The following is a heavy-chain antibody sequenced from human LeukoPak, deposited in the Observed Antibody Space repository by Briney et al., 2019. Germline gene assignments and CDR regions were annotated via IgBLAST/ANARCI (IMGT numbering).Heavy chain of an antibody. V-gene: IGHV1-24*01. J-gene: IGHJ6*02. CDR1: GYTLSELS. D-gene: IGHD3-9*01. CDR2: IDPEDDEK. CDR3: ASKSRGYYDILTGLPGDYGMDV. Sequence: GASLKVSCKVSGYTLSELSMHWVRHARGKGLELMGGIDPEDDEKIYEQKLQGRVTLTEDTSTDTAYMELSSLRSEDTAVYYCASKSRGYYDILTGLPGDYGMDVWGQGTTVTVSS.